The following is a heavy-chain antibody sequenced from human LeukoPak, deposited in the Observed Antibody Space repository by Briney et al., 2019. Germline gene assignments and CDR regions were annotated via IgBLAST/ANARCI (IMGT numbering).Heavy chain of an antibody. V-gene: IGHV4-59*01. Sequence: SSETLSLTRTVSGGSISSYYWSWIRQPPGKGLEWIGYIYYSGSTHYNPSLKSRVTISVDTSKNQFSLKLSSVTAADTAVYYCARAFGGITIFGVVTLNWFDPWGQGTLVTVSS. CDR2: IYYSGST. D-gene: IGHD3-3*01. J-gene: IGHJ5*02. CDR3: ARAFGGITIFGVVTLNWFDP. CDR1: GGSISSYY.